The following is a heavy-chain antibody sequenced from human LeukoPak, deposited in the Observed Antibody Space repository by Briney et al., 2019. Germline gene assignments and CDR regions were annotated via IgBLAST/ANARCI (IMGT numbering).Heavy chain of an antibody. CDR3: SRGVTTVTPGLLWFDP. Sequence: PSETLSLTCSVSGGSVSSHYMSWIRQPPGKGLEWIAYIYYSGSTKYNPSLKSRVTISGDTSKNQLSLQMSTVTAADTAVYYCSRGVTTVTPGLLWFDPWGQGTLVTVSS. D-gene: IGHD4-17*01. CDR2: IYYSGST. CDR1: GGSVSSHY. V-gene: IGHV4-59*02. J-gene: IGHJ5*02.